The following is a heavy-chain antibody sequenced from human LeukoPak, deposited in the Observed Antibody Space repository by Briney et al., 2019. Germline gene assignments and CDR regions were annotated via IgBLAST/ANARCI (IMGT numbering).Heavy chain of an antibody. D-gene: IGHD6-19*01. J-gene: IGHJ4*02. CDR1: GYTFTSYD. Sequence: ASVKVSCKASGYTFTSYDINWVRQATGQGLEWMGWMNPNSGNTGYAQKFQGRVTMTRNTSISTAYMELSSLRSEDTAVYYCATESPRIAVAGTARYFDYWGQGTLVTVSS. CDR3: ATESPRIAVAGTARYFDY. V-gene: IGHV1-8*01. CDR2: MNPNSGNT.